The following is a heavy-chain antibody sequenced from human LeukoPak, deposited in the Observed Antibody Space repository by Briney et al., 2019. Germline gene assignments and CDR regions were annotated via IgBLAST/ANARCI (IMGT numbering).Heavy chain of an antibody. CDR3: ARDRGYYYDSSGYLHMDV. CDR2: ISVDGGRT. V-gene: IGHV3-23*01. D-gene: IGHD3-22*01. Sequence: PGGSLRLSCATSGFSFSTYTMSWVRQAPGKGLEWISSISVDGGRTTYADSVQGRFTISRDNSKNTLYLQMNSLRAEDTAVYYCARDRGYYYDSSGYLHMDVWGQGTTVTVSS. J-gene: IGHJ6*02. CDR1: GFSFSTYT.